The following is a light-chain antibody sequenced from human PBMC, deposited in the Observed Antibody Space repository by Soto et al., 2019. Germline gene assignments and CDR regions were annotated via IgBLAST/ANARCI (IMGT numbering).Light chain of an antibody. CDR2: EAS. V-gene: IGLV2-23*01. Sequence: QSALTQPASVSGSPGQSITISCTGTSSDVGSYDLVSWYQQYPGKAPKLMIYEASERPSGVSYRFSGSKSANTASLTISGLQAEDEADYCCCSYAGDSTYVFGTGTKVTVL. CDR3: CSYAGDSTYV. J-gene: IGLJ1*01. CDR1: SSDVGSYDL.